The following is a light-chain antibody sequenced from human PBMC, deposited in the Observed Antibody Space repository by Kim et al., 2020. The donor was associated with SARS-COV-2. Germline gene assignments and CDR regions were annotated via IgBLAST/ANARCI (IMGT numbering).Light chain of an antibody. CDR1: KLGNKY. V-gene: IGLV3-1*01. CDR2: QDN. CDR3: QAWDTSRE. J-gene: IGLJ3*02. Sequence: SYELTQPPSVSVSPGQTASITCSGDKLGNKYVCWYQQKPGQSPVLVIYQDNKRPSGIPERFSASSSGNTATLIISGTQAMDEADYYCQAWDTSREFGGGTQLTVL.